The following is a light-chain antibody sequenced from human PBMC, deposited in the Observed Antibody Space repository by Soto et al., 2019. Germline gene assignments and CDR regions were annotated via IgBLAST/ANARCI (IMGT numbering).Light chain of an antibody. J-gene: IGLJ2*01. CDR3: AAWDDSLNGL. Sequence: QSVLTQPPSASGTPGQRVTISCSGSSSNIGSNTVNWYQQLPGTAPKLLIYGSNQRPSGVPDRFSGSKSGTSASLAISGLQSEDEAAYYCAAWDDSLNGLFGGGTNLTVL. V-gene: IGLV1-44*01. CDR1: SSNIGSNT. CDR2: GSN.